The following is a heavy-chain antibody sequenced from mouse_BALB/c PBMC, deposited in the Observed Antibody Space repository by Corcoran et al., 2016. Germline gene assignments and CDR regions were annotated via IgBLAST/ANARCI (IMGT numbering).Heavy chain of an antibody. CDR2: IEPANGNT. CDR3: ARGGNYNYAMDY. J-gene: IGHJ4*01. D-gene: IGHD2-1*01. CDR1: GFNLKVTN. Sequence: EVKLQRSWAELVKPGTSVKLSCKASGFNLKVTNMHWVKQRPGQGLEWIGRIEPANGNTKYDPKFQGKATITAETSSNTAYLQLSSLTSEDTAVYYCARGGNYNYAMDYWGQGPSVTVSS. V-gene: IGHV14-3*02.